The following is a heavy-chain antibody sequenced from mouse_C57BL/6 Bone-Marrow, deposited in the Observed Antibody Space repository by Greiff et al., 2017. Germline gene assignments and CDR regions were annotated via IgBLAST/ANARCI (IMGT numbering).Heavy chain of an antibody. J-gene: IGHJ2*01. CDR2: IDPSDSYT. V-gene: IGHV1-69*01. CDR3: AREGYYGSSYEYYFDY. CDR1: GYTFTSYW. D-gene: IGHD1-1*01. Sequence: VQLQQSGAELVMPGASVKLSCKASGYTFTSYWMHWVKQRPGQGLEWIGEIDPSDSYTNYNQKFKGKSTLTVDKSSSTAYMQLSSLTSEDSAVYYCAREGYYGSSYEYYFDYWGQGTTLTVSS.